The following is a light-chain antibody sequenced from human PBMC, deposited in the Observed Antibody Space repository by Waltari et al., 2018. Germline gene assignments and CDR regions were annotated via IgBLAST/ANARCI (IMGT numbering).Light chain of an antibody. CDR1: KIGSTN. V-gene: IGLV3-21*02. CDR3: QVWDSGSDHYV. CDR2: DDG. J-gene: IGLJ1*01. Sequence: SYVLTQPPSVSVAPGQTARITCEGNKIGSTNVHWYQHKPGQAPVLVVYDDGDRPSGIPERFSGSNSGNTATLTISRVEAGDEADYYCQVWDSGSDHYVFGTVTTVTVL.